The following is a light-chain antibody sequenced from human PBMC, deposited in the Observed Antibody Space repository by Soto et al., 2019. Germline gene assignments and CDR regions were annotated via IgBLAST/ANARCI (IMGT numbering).Light chain of an antibody. Sequence: QSALTQPASVSGSPGQSITISCTGTSSDVGSYNLVSCYQHHPGKAPNLLIFEASKPPSGISKRFACTKSDNTASLAISGLQAEDEADYCCGSYAGFRPYVFGTGTKLTVL. CDR3: GSYAGFRPYV. CDR1: SSDVGSYNL. CDR2: EAS. V-gene: IGLV2-23*01. J-gene: IGLJ1*01.